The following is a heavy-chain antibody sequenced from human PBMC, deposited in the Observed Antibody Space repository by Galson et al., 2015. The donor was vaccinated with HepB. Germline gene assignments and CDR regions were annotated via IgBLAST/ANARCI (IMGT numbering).Heavy chain of an antibody. V-gene: IGHV3-21*01. Sequence: SLRLSCAASGFSFGSYSMNWVRQAPGKGLEWVSSISSSRSYIYYADSVKGRFTISRDNAKNSLYLQMNSLRAEDTAVYYCACIKTYSDILTGYSVYWGPGTLVTVSS. CDR2: ISSSRSYI. CDR1: GFSFGSYS. D-gene: IGHD3-9*01. J-gene: IGHJ4*02. CDR3: ACIKTYSDILTGYSVY.